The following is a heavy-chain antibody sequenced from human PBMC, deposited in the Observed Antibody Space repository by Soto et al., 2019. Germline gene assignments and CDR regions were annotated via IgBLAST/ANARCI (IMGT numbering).Heavy chain of an antibody. V-gene: IGHV1-2*02. J-gene: IGHJ5*02. CDR1: GYTFTGYY. CDR3: ARGIEVVVAAVAIFDP. D-gene: IGHD2-15*01. Sequence: QVQLVQSGAEVKKPGASVKVSCKASGYTFTGYYMHWARQAPGQGLEWMGWINPNSGGTNYAQKFQGRVTMTRDTSISTAYMELSRLRSDDTAVYYCARGIEVVVAAVAIFDPWGQGTLVTVSS. CDR2: INPNSGGT.